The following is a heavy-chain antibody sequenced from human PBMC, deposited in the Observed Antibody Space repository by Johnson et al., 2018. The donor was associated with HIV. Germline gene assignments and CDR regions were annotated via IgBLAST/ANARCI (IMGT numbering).Heavy chain of an antibody. Sequence: QVQLVESGGGVVQPGRSLRLSCAASGFTFSSYGMHWVRQAPGKGLEWVAVISYDGSNKYYADSVKGRFTISRDNSKNTLYLQMNSLRAEDTAVYYCAKIVRIAARFDAFDIWGQGTMVTVCS. D-gene: IGHD6-6*01. CDR3: AKIVRIAARFDAFDI. CDR1: GFTFSSYG. V-gene: IGHV3-30*18. J-gene: IGHJ3*02. CDR2: ISYDGSNK.